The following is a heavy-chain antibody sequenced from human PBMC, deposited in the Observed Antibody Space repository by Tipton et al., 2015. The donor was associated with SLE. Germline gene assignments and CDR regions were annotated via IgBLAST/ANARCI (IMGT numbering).Heavy chain of an antibody. J-gene: IGHJ6*03. CDR3: ARVDSDTDV. CDR1: GYTFTSYF. Sequence: QVQLVQSGAEVKKPGASVKVSCMASGYTFTSYFIHWVRQAPGQGLEWMGMINPSGGSTIYAQTFQARVTMTRDTSTSTVYMDLTSLRSDDTAVYYCARVDSDTDVWGKGTTVTVSS. V-gene: IGHV1-46*01. CDR2: INPSGGST. D-gene: IGHD3-22*01.